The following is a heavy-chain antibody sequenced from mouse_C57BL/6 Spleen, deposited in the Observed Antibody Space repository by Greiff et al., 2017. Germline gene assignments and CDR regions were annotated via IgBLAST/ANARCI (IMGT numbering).Heavy chain of an antibody. CDR1: GFTFSDYG. D-gene: IGHD1-1*01. Sequence: DVQLVESGGGLVKPGGSLKLSCAASGFTFSDYGMHWVRQAPEKGLEWVAYISSGSSTIYYADTVKGRFTISRDNAKNTLFLQMTSLRSEDTAMYYCARGDGSRRNWYFDVWGTGTTVTVSS. V-gene: IGHV5-17*01. CDR3: ARGDGSRRNWYFDV. CDR2: ISSGSSTI. J-gene: IGHJ1*03.